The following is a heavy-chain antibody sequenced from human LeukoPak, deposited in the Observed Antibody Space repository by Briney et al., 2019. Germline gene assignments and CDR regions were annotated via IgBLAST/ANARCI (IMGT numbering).Heavy chain of an antibody. CDR3: ARSAALGIAAASYYFDY. CDR1: GYTFTSYY. CDR2: INPSGGST. D-gene: IGHD6-13*01. J-gene: IGHJ4*02. V-gene: IGHV1-46*01. Sequence: ASVKVSCKASGYTFTSYYMHWVRQAPGQGLEWMGIINPSGGSTSYAQKFQGRVTVTRDMSTSTVYMELSSLRSEDTAVYYCARSAALGIAAASYYFDYWGQGTLVTVSS.